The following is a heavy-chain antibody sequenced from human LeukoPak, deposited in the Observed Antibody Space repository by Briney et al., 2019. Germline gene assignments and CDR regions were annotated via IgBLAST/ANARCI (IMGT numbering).Heavy chain of an antibody. D-gene: IGHD1-26*01. CDR2: ISGSGGST. J-gene: IGHJ4*02. Sequence: LAGGSLRLSCAASGFTFSSYAMSWVRQAPGKGLEWVSAISGSGGSTYYADSVKGRFTISRDNSKNTLYLQMNSLRAEDTAVYYCAKDLLNTARWELPRLEYWGQGTLVTVSS. CDR1: GFTFSSYA. V-gene: IGHV3-23*01. CDR3: AKDLLNTARWELPRLEY.